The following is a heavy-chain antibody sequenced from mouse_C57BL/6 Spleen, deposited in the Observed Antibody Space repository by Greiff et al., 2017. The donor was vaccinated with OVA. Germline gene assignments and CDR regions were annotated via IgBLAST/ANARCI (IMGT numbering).Heavy chain of an antibody. CDR3: ARDSNYVDYFDY. CDR2: IDPANGNT. V-gene: IGHV14-3*01. Sequence: VQLRQSVAELVRPGASVKLSCTASGFNIKNTYMRWVKQRPEQGLEWIGRIDPANGNTKYAPKFQGKATITADTSSNTAYLQLSSLTSEDTAIYYCARDSNYVDYFDYWGQGTTLTVSS. CDR1: GFNIKNTY. D-gene: IGHD2-5*01. J-gene: IGHJ2*01.